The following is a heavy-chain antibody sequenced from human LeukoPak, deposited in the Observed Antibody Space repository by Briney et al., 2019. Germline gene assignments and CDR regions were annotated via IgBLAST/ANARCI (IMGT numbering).Heavy chain of an antibody. CDR3: ANGSPSYDY. CDR2: ISYDGSNK. D-gene: IGHD2-2*01. V-gene: IGHV3-30*18. J-gene: IGHJ4*02. Sequence: PGGSLRLSCAASGFTFSSYGMHWVRQAPGKGLEWVAVISYDGSNKYYADSVKGRFTISRDNSKNTLYLQMNSLRAEDTAAYYCANGSPSYDYWGQGTLVTVSS. CDR1: GFTFSSYG.